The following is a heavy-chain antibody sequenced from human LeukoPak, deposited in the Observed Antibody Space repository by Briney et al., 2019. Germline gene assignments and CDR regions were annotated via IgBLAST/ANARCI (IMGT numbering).Heavy chain of an antibody. CDR2: INPDSGGT. V-gene: IGHV1-2*02. J-gene: IGHJ4*02. Sequence: ASVKVSCKASGYTFTSYGISWVRQAPGQGLEWMGWINPDSGGTNYAQKFQGGVTMTRDTSISTAYMELSRLRSDDTAVYYCARPYDYVWGSYRYRFDYWGQGTLVTVSS. D-gene: IGHD3-16*02. CDR3: ARPYDYVWGSYRYRFDY. CDR1: GYTFTSYG.